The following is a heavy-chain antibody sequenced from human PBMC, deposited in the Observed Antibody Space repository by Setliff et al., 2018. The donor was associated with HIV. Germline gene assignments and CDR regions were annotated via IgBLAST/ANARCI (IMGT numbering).Heavy chain of an antibody. Sequence: SVKVSCKPSGYTFTTYGLSWVRQAPGQGLEWMGWISAIFGTANYAQKFQGRVTITTDESTSTAYMELSSLRSEDTAVYYCARDNTYYYYGMDVWGQGTTVTVSS. CDR2: ISAIFGTA. CDR3: ARDNTYYYYGMDV. J-gene: IGHJ6*02. V-gene: IGHV1-69*05. CDR1: GYTFTTYG.